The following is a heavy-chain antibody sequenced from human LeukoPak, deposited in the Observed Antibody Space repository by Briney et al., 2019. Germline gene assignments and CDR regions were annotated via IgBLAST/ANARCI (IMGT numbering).Heavy chain of an antibody. D-gene: IGHD4-23*01. CDR1: GASIGSGGYS. V-gene: IGHV4-30-4*07. J-gene: IGHJ1*01. Sequence: SETLCLTCSVSGASIGSGGYSWSWIRQPPGETLEWIGYIYSSGSTYYNPSLRSRVTISVDTSKNQFSLKLSSVTAADTAVYYCARYLDYGGNSRVFQHWGQGTLVTVSS. CDR2: IYSSGST. CDR3: ARYLDYGGNSRVFQH.